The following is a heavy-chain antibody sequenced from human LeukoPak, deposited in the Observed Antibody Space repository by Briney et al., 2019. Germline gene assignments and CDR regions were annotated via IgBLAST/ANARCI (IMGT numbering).Heavy chain of an antibody. CDR1: GFTFSSNT. CDR2: ISGSGGNT. Sequence: GGSLGLSCAASGFTFSSNTMSWVRQAPGKGLEWVSVISGSGGNTYYADSVKGRFTISRDNSKNTLYLQMNSLRPDDTAVYYCAKASGGNVVYWGQGTLVTVSS. D-gene: IGHD4-23*01. CDR3: AKASGGNVVY. J-gene: IGHJ4*02. V-gene: IGHV3-23*01.